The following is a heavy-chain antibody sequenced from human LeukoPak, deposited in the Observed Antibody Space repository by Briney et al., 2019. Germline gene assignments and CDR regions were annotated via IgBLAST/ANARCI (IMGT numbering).Heavy chain of an antibody. D-gene: IGHD2-8*01. Sequence: GGSLRLSCAASGFTFSSYWMNWVRQAPGKGLEWVSAISGSGGSTYYADSVKGRFTISRDNSKNTLYLQMNSLRAEDTAVYYCAKGYSTPLIKGYFDYWGQGTLVTVSS. CDR2: ISGSGGST. J-gene: IGHJ4*02. CDR1: GFTFSSYW. CDR3: AKGYSTPLIKGYFDY. V-gene: IGHV3-23*01.